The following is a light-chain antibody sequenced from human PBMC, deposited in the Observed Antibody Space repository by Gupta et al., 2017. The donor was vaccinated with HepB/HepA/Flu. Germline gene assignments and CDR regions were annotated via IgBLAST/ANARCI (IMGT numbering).Light chain of an antibody. Sequence: EIVFTQSPATLSLSPGERATLSCRDSQNVTTYLAWYRQKPGQAPSLIIYHASIRATDITARFSGSGDGTDFTLTSSRREHEDCAVYYWQQRRSLLTFGGGTXVEV. V-gene: IGKV3-11*01. J-gene: IGKJ4*01. CDR1: QNVTTY. CDR2: HAS. CDR3: QQRRSLLT.